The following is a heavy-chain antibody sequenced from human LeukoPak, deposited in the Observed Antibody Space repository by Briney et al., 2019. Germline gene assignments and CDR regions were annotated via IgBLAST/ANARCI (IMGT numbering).Heavy chain of an antibody. J-gene: IGHJ4*02. V-gene: IGHV1-18*01. D-gene: IGHD1-26*01. CDR1: GYTFTSYG. Sequence: ASVKVSCKASGYTFTSYGISWVRQAPGQGLEWMGWISAYNGNTNYAQKLQGRVTMTRDTSISTAYMELSRLRSDDTAVYYCARINDSGSDWGQGTLVTVSS. CDR3: ARINDSGSD. CDR2: ISAYNGNT.